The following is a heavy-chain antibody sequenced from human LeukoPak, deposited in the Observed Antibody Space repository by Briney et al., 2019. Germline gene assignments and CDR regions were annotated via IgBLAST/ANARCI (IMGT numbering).Heavy chain of an antibody. V-gene: IGHV5-51*01. CDR3: ARQERGYYDSSGYFDY. CDR1: GYSFTSYW. J-gene: IGHJ4*02. Sequence: GESLKISCKGSGYSFTSYWIGWVRQMPGKGLEWMGIIYPGDSDTRYSPSFQGQVTITADKSISTAYLQWSSLKASDTAMYYCARQERGYYDSSGYFDYWGQGTLVTVSS. CDR2: IYPGDSDT. D-gene: IGHD3-22*01.